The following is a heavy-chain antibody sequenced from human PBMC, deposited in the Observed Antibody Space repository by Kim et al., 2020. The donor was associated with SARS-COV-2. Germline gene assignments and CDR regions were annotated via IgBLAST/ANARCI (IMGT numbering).Heavy chain of an antibody. CDR1: GGSISSSNYY. Sequence: SETLSLTCTVSGGSISSSNYYWGWIRQPPGKGLEWIGSMYHGGSTYYNPSLKSRVTISGDMSKNQISLKLNSVTAADTAVYYCAKVQGVQSYADHGGVDV. CDR3: AKVQGVQSYADHGGVDV. V-gene: IGHV4-39*07. CDR2: MYHGGST. J-gene: IGHJ3*01. D-gene: IGHD3-16*01.